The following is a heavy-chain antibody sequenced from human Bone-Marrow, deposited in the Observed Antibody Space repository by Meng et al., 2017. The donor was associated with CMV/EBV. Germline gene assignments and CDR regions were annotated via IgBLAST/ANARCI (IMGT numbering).Heavy chain of an antibody. Sequence: GESLKISCAASGFTFSSYSMNWVRQAPGKGLEWVSSISSSSSYIYYADSVKGRFTISRDNAKNSLYLQMSSLRAEDTAVYYCARKLTPYYYGLDVWGQGTTVTVSS. V-gene: IGHV3-21*01. J-gene: IGHJ6*02. CDR3: ARKLTPYYYGLDV. CDR2: ISSSSSYI. D-gene: IGHD3-9*01. CDR1: GFTFSSYS.